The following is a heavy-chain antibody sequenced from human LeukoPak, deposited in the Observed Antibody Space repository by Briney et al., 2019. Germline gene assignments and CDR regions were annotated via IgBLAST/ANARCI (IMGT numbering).Heavy chain of an antibody. Sequence: SETLSLTCTVSGGSISSSSYYWGWIRQPPGKGLEWIGSIYYSGSTYYNPSLKSRVTISVDRSKNQFSLKLSSVTAADTAVYYCARDLVGATHYYYYYMDVWGKGTTVTVSS. CDR1: GGSISSSSYY. CDR3: ARDLVGATHYYYYYMDV. D-gene: IGHD1-26*01. V-gene: IGHV4-39*07. CDR2: IYYSGST. J-gene: IGHJ6*03.